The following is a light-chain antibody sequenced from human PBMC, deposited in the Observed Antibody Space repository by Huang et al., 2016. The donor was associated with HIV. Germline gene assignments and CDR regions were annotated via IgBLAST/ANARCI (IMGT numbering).Light chain of an antibody. V-gene: IGKV3-15*01. Sequence: EIVMTQSPGTLSVSPGERVTLSCRASQSVSSNLAWYQQKPDQAPRLLIYVASTRATGVPARFSGSGSGTEFTLTISSLQSEDFAVYYCQHYNNWPPRYTFGQGTKLEIK. J-gene: IGKJ2*01. CDR2: VAS. CDR3: QHYNNWPPRYT. CDR1: QSVSSN.